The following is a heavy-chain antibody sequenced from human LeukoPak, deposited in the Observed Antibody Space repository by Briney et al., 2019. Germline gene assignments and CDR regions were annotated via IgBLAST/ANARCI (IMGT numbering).Heavy chain of an antibody. CDR2: ISYDGSNK. CDR3: ARGGTRSSASLRTFDY. J-gene: IGHJ4*02. V-gene: IGHV3-30-3*01. CDR1: GFTFSSYA. D-gene: IGHD2-2*01. Sequence: GGSLRLSCAASGFTFSSYAMHWVRQAPGKGLEWVAVISYDGSNKYYADSVKGRFTISRDNSKNTLYLQMNSLRAEDTAVYYCARGGTRSSASLRTFDYWGQGTLVTVSS.